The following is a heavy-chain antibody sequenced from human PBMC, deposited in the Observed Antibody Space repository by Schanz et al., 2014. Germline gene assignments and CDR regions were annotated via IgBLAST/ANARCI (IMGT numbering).Heavy chain of an antibody. CDR2: IYYSGDT. V-gene: IGHV4-34*11. Sequence: QVQLQQWGAGLLKPSETLSLTCAVYGGSFSGYYWSWIRQSPDKGLEWIGYIYYSGDTNYNPSLKSRVTISVDTSKNQFSLNLISVTAADTAVYYCARQGIGYQHGRYYYYMDVWGRGTTVTVSS. CDR3: ARQGIGYQHGRYYYYMDV. J-gene: IGHJ6*03. D-gene: IGHD2-2*01. CDR1: GGSFSGYY.